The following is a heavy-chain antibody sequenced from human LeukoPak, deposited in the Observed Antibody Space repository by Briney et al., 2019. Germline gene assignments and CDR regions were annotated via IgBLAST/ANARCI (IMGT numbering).Heavy chain of an antibody. CDR3: ARGPVEGGSSLYYFDY. D-gene: IGHD6-6*01. CDR1: GYSFSSYW. V-gene: IGHV5-51*01. CDR2: IYPGDSDT. Sequence: GESLKISCEGSGYSFSSYWIGWVRQMPGKGLEWMGIIYPGDSDTRYTPSFQGQVTISADKSIHTAYLQWTSLQASDTAMYYCARGPVEGGSSLYYFDYWGQGTLVTVSS. J-gene: IGHJ4*02.